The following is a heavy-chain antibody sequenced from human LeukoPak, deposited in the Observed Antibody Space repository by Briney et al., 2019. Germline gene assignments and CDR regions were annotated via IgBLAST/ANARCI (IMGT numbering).Heavy chain of an antibody. D-gene: IGHD1-7*01. J-gene: IGHJ5*02. CDR1: GYTFTGYY. Sequence: ASVKVSCKASGYTFTGYYMHWVRQAPGQGLEWMGWINPNSGGTNYAQKFQGRVTMTRDTSISTAYMELSRLRSDDTAVYYRAREGGITGTYWFDPWGQGTLVTVSS. CDR2: INPNSGGT. CDR3: AREGGITGTYWFDP. V-gene: IGHV1-2*02.